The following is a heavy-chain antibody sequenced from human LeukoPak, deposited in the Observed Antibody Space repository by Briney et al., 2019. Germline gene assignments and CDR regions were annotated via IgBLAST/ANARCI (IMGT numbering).Heavy chain of an antibody. CDR1: GYTFTSYG. Sequence: ASVKVSCKASGYTFTSYGSSWVRQAPGQGRKWLGWISAYNGNTNYAKTLQGRVTMTTDTYTRPANLDMRNLRTDDTTMDYCVRFLLPSGGDCYSCAFDSSRQGRMLTVSS. J-gene: IGHJ3*02. CDR3: VRFLLPSGGDCYSCAFDS. CDR2: ISAYNGNT. D-gene: IGHD2-21*02. V-gene: IGHV1-18*01.